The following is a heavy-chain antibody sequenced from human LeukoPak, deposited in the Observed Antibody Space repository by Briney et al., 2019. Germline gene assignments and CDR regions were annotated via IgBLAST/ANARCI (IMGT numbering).Heavy chain of an antibody. Sequence: GGSLRLSCAASGFTFRNSWMHWVRQAPGKGLVWVSHVSPDGSYADSVEGRFTISRDNAKNTIFLQMNRLRGEDTAVYYCARDLSFSPDFWGRGTLVTVSS. CDR3: ARDLSFSPDF. CDR2: VSPDG. J-gene: IGHJ4*02. CDR1: GFTFRNSW. V-gene: IGHV3-74*01.